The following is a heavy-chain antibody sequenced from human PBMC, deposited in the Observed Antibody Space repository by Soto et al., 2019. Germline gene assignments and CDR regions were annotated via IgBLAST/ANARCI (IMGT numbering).Heavy chain of an antibody. CDR2: ISGSGGST. D-gene: IGHD6-13*01. CDR1: GFTFSNYC. J-gene: IGHJ5*02. V-gene: IGHV3-23*01. Sequence: GGSLRLSCAAAGFTFSNYCMSWVRQAPGKGLEWVSGISGSGGSTDYADSVKGRFTISRDNSKNTLYLQMNSLRDYDTAVYYCAKGQIAATGQNRFDPWGQGALVTVSS. CDR3: AKGQIAATGQNRFDP.